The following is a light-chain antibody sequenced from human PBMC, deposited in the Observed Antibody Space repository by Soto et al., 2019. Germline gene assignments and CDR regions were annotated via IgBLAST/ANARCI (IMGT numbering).Light chain of an antibody. CDR1: QSVNSN. CDR2: GIS. J-gene: IGKJ5*01. V-gene: IGKV3-15*01. Sequence: EMGMEQSPANLSVSPGESATLSCRASQSVNSNYLAWYQQHPGQPPRLLIYGISTRATGIPARFSGSGSGTEFSLTISSLQSEDFAVYYCQQYKNWPPITFGQGTRLEIK. CDR3: QQYKNWPPIT.